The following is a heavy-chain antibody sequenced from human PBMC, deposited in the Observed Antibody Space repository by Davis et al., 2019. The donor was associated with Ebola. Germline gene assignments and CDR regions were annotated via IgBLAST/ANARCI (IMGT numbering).Heavy chain of an antibody. V-gene: IGHV4-31*03. J-gene: IGHJ6*02. CDR2: IYYSGST. CDR3: ARNNYYDSSGYRAVGQNYYYYGMDV. D-gene: IGHD3-22*01. Sequence: SETLSLTCTVSGGSISSGGYYWSWIRQHPGKGLEWIGYIYYSGSTYYNPSPKSRVTISVDTSKNQFPLKLSSVTAADTAVYYCARNNYYDSSGYRAVGQNYYYYGMDVWGQGTTVTVSS. CDR1: GGSISSGGYY.